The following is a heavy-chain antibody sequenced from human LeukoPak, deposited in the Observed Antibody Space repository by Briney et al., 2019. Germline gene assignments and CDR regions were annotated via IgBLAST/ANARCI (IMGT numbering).Heavy chain of an antibody. CDR3: AGGYYDFWSGYSTLFDY. V-gene: IGHV3-21*01. CDR1: GFTFSSYS. D-gene: IGHD3-3*01. Sequence: KSGGSLRLSCAASGFTFSSYSMNWVRQAPGKGLEWVSSISSSSSYIYYADSVKGRFTISRDNAKNSLYLQMNSLRAEDTAVYYCAGGYYDFWSGYSTLFDYWGQGTLVTVSS. J-gene: IGHJ4*02. CDR2: ISSSSSYI.